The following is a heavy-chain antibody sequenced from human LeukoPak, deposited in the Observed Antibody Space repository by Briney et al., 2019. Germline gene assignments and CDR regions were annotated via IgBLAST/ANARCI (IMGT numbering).Heavy chain of an antibody. J-gene: IGHJ4*02. V-gene: IGHV4-59*01. D-gene: IGHD6-13*01. Sequence: SETLSLTCTVSGGSISNFYWSWIRQPPGKGLEWIGYISYSGSINYNPSLKSRVTISVDTSKNQFSLKLNSVTAADTAVYYCARAGGWRTAALDLDYWGQGTLVTVSS. CDR1: GGSISNFY. CDR3: ARAGGWRTAALDLDY. CDR2: ISYSGSI.